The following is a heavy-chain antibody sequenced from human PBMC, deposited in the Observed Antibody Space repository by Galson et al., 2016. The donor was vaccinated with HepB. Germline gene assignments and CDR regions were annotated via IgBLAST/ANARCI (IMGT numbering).Heavy chain of an antibody. J-gene: IGHJ4*02. CDR3: AKWGVIIVSSTWYYLDY. CDR1: GFTFSSHA. Sequence: SLSVSGARSGFTFSSHAMSWVRRAPGKGLEWVSAITGRGGSTFYAASVKCRFTISRDNSKKMLYLEMNSLTAEDTAVYYCAKWGVIIVSSTWYYLDYWGQGTQVTVSS. V-gene: IGHV3-23*01. D-gene: IGHD6-13*01. CDR2: ITGRGGST.